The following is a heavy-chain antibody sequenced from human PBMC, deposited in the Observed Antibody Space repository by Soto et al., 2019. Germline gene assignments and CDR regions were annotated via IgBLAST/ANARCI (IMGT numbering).Heavy chain of an antibody. J-gene: IGHJ4*02. CDR3: ASLITYYYDSSGHSQC. D-gene: IGHD3-22*01. CDR2: IKQDGSEK. V-gene: IGHV3-7*03. CDR1: GFTFSSYW. Sequence: EVQLVESGGGLVQPGGSLRLSCAASGFTFSSYWMSWVRQAPGKGLEWVANIKQDGSEKYYVDSVKGRFTISRDNAKNSLYLQMNSLRAEDTAVYYCASLITYYYDSSGHSQCWGQGTLVTVSS.